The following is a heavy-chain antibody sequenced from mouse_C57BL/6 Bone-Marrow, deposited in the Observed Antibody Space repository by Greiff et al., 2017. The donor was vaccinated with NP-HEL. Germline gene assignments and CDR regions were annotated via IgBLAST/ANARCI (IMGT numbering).Heavy chain of an antibody. CDR1: GYSFTGYY. J-gene: IGHJ4*01. V-gene: IGHV1-42*01. Sequence: EVMLVESGPELVKPGASVKISCKASGYSFTGYYMNWVKQSPEKSLEWIGEINPSTGGTTYNQKFKAKATLTVDKSSSTAYMQLKSLTSEDSAVYYCARRADYWGQGTSVTVSS. CDR2: INPSTGGT. D-gene: IGHD3-1*01. CDR3: ARRADY.